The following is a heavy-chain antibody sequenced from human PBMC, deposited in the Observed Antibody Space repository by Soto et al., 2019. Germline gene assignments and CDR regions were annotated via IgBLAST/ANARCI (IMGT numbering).Heavy chain of an antibody. CDR2: ISSSGTTI. CDR1: GFTFSSYE. V-gene: IGHV3-48*03. CDR3: ARSGSCSGGSCYSGHNDY. J-gene: IGHJ4*02. Sequence: GGSLRLSCVPSGFTFSSYEMNWFRQAPGKGLEWVSFISSSGTTIYYADSVRGRFTNSRDNTKNSLYLQMNSLRAEDTAIYYCARSGSCSGGSCYSGHNDYWVQGTLVTVSS. D-gene: IGHD2-15*01.